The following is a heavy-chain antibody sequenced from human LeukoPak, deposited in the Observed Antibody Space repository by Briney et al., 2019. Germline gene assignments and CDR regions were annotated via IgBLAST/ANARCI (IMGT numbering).Heavy chain of an antibody. V-gene: IGHV3-23*01. CDR3: AKDIASSIAVAGEIDY. J-gene: IGHJ4*02. Sequence: PGGSLRLSCAASGFTFSSYAMSWVRQAPGKGLEWVSAISGSGGSTYYADSVKGRSTISRDNSKNTLYLQMNSLRAEDTAVYYCAKDIASSIAVAGEIDYWGQGTLVTVSS. CDR2: ISGSGGST. D-gene: IGHD6-19*01. CDR1: GFTFSSYA.